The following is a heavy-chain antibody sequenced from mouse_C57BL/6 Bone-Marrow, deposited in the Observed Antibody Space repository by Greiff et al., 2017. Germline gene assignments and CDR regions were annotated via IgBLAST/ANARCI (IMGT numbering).Heavy chain of an antibody. CDR3: ARRGWDDY. CDR1: GYTFTSYW. V-gene: IGHV1-50*01. J-gene: IGHJ2*01. D-gene: IGHD4-1*01. CDR2: IDPSDSYT. Sequence: QVQLQQPGAELVKPGASVKLSCKASGYTFTSYWMQWVKQRPGQGLEWIGKIDPSDSYTNYNQKFKGKATLTVDTSSSTAYMQLSSLTSEDSAVYYCARRGWDDYWGQGTTLTVSS.